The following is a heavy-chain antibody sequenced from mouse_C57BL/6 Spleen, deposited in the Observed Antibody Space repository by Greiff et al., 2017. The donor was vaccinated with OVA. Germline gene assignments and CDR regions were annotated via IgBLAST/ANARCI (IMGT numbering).Heavy chain of an antibody. J-gene: IGHJ2*01. CDR2: IYPGDGDT. CDR3: ARTVVATPDLDD. D-gene: IGHD1-1*01. CDR1: GYAFSSSW. Sequence: VQLQQSGPELVKPGASVKISCKASGYAFSSSWMNWVKQRPGQGLEWIGRIYPGDGDTNYNGKFKGKATLTADKSSSTADMQLSSLTSEDSAVDYCARTVVATPDLDDWGQGTTLTVSS. V-gene: IGHV1-82*01.